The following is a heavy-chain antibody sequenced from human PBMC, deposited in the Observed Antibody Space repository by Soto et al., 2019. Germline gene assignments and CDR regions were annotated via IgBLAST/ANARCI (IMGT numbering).Heavy chain of an antibody. CDR1: GGSISSGDYY. V-gene: IGHV4-30-4*01. J-gene: IGHJ6*02. CDR3: AREDSSSWYYYYYGMDV. Sequence: QVQLQESGPGLVKPSQTLSLTCTVSGGSISSGDYYWSWIRQPPGKGLEWIGYIYYSGSTYYNPSLKSRVTISVDTSKNQFSLKLSSVTAADKAVYYCAREDSSSWYYYYYGMDVWGQGTTVTVSS. CDR2: IYYSGST. D-gene: IGHD6-13*01.